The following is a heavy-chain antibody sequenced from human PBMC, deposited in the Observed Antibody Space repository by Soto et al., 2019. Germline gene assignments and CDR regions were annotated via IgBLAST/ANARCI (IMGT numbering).Heavy chain of an antibody. CDR1: GFVFKDSS. Sequence: EVLLVESGGGLVQPGGSLKLSCAASGFVFKDSSIHWVRQASGKGLEWVGRIRYKAYNYATAYAASVKGRFTISRDDSNNKAYLQMDSLKTEDTAIYYCTRLISAAQDYWGQGTLVTVSS. V-gene: IGHV3-73*01. J-gene: IGHJ4*02. D-gene: IGHD3-10*01. CDR2: IRYKAYNYAT. CDR3: TRLISAAQDY.